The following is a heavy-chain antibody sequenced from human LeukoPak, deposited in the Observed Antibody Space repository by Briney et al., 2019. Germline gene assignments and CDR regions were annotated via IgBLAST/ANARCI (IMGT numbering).Heavy chain of an antibody. CDR2: IKQDGSEK. J-gene: IGHJ4*02. D-gene: IGHD6-13*01. V-gene: IGHV3-7*05. Sequence: PGGSLRLSCAASGFTFSNYWVSWVRQAPGKGLEWVATIKQDGSEKYYVDSVKGRFTISRDNAKNSLYLQMNSLRAEDTAVYYCARGRSGIAVAGVGGARKYYFDYWGQGSLVTVSS. CDR3: ARGRSGIAVAGVGGARKYYFDY. CDR1: GFTFSNYW.